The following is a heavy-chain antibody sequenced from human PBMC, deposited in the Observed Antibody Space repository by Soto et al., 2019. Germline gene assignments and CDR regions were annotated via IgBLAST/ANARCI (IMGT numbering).Heavy chain of an antibody. V-gene: IGHV1-18*04. Sequence: QAQLVQSGAEVKKPGASEKVSCTASGYTFINLGTTSVRQAPGQGLVWMGWITAYTSDTIYTQKLRGRVTMTTDTYRIPVAMQLRSLGFRAPGLFSCGRQGAWIAIGTYNFYGVDVMCPGPRVTFPS. CDR2: ITAYTSDT. D-gene: IGHD1-26*01. CDR1: GYTFINLG. CDR3: GRQGAWIAIGTYNFYGVDV. J-gene: IGHJ6*01.